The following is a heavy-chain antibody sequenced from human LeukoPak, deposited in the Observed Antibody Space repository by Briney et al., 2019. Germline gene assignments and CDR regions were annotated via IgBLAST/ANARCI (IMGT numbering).Heavy chain of an antibody. CDR2: INHSGST. Sequence: PSETLSLTCAVYGGSFSGYYWSWIRQPPGKGLEWIGEINHSGSTNYNPSLKSRVTISVDTSKNQFSLKLSSVTAADTAVYYCARHPPRYCRDGTCYLGYFDFWGQGTLVTVSS. CDR1: GGSFSGYY. J-gene: IGHJ4*02. D-gene: IGHD2-15*01. CDR3: ARHPPRYCRDGTCYLGYFDF. V-gene: IGHV4-34*01.